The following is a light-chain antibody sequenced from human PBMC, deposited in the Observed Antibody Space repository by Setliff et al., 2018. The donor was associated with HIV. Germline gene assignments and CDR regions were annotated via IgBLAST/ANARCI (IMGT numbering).Light chain of an antibody. CDR2: EVS. CDR3: CSYAGSSTFVL. CDR1: SSDVGAYNY. V-gene: IGLV2-8*01. J-gene: IGLJ2*01. Sequence: QSALTQPPSASGSPGQSVTISCTGTSSDVGAYNYVSWYQQHPGKAPKLMIYEVSKRPSGVPDRFSGSKSGNTASLTVSGLQAEDEADYYCCSYAGSSTFVLFGGGTKVTVL.